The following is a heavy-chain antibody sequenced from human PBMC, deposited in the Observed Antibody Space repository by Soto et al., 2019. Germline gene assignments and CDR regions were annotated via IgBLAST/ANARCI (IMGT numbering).Heavy chain of an antibody. CDR1: GYTFTSYA. V-gene: IGHV1-3*01. Sequence: ASVKVSCKASGYTFTSYAMHWVRQAPGQRLEWMGWINAGNGNTKYSQKFQGRVTITRDTSASTAYMELSSLRSEDTAVYYCATLDYYDSSGCTFDYWGQGTLVTVSS. J-gene: IGHJ4*02. CDR3: ATLDYYDSSGCTFDY. D-gene: IGHD3-22*01. CDR2: INAGNGNT.